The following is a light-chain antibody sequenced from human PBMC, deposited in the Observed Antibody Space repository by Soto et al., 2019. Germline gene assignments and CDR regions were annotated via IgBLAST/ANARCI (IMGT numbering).Light chain of an antibody. CDR3: QHYTLYSAP. CDR1: QDISTY. V-gene: IGKV1-5*01. CDR2: GAS. Sequence: RLTQSPSSLSASVGDTVTISCRASQDISTYLAWYQHKPGKAPTLLIFGASSLHNGVPPRFAGSGSGSKFTLTINRLQPDDFATYYCQHYTLYSAPFGQGTRV. J-gene: IGKJ5*01.